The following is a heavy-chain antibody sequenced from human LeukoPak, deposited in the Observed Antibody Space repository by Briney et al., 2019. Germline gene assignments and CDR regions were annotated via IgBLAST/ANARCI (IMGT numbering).Heavy chain of an antibody. D-gene: IGHD6-6*01. CDR3: AKAGIGGSSLYYFDY. CDR1: GFTFSSYA. J-gene: IGHJ4*02. Sequence: PGGSLRLSCAASGFTFSSYAMSWVRQAPGKGLEWVSAIGGSGGSTYYADSVKGRFTISRDNSKNTLYLQMNSLRAEDTAVYYCAKAGIGGSSLYYFDYWGQGTLVTVSS. CDR2: IGGSGGST. V-gene: IGHV3-23*01.